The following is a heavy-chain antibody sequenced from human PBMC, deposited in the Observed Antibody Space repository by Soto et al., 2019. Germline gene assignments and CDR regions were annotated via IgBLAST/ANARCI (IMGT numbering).Heavy chain of an antibody. D-gene: IGHD2-15*01. J-gene: IGHJ4*02. CDR1: GYTFTSYG. CDR3: ARDRVVQSPRPIGGGSY. CDR2: ISAYNGNT. Sequence: QVQLVQSGAEVKKPGASVKVSCKASGYTFTSYGISWVRQAPGQGLEWMGWISAYNGNTNYAQKLQGRGTMTTGTSTSTAYMELRSLRSDDTAVYYCARDRVVQSPRPIGGGSYWGQGTLVTVSS. V-gene: IGHV1-18*01.